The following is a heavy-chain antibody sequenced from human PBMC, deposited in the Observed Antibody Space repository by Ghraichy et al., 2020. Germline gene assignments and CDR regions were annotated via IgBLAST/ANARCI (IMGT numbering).Heavy chain of an antibody. D-gene: IGHD2-2*01. CDR2: IKQDGSEK. Sequence: GGSLRLSCAASGFTFSSYWMSWVRQAPGKGLEWVANIKQDGSEKYYVDSVKGRFTISRDKAKNSLYLQMNSLRAEDTAVYYCARSLGYCSSTSCYEELGYYYYGMDVWGQGTTVTVSS. J-gene: IGHJ6*02. CDR3: ARSLGYCSSTSCYEELGYYYYGMDV. V-gene: IGHV3-7*01. CDR1: GFTFSSYW.